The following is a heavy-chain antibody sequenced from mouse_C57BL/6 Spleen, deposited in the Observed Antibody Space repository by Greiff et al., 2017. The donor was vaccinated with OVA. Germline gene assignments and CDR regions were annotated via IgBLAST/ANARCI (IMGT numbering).Heavy chain of an antibody. Sequence: DVMLVESGGGLVQPGGSLKLSCAASGFTFSDYYMYWVRQTPEKRLEWVAYISNGGGSTYYPDTVKGRFTISRDNAKNTLYLQMSRLKSEDTAMYYCARHGGNYGDFDYWGQGTTLTVSS. CDR1: GFTFSDYY. D-gene: IGHD1-1*02. CDR3: ARHGGNYGDFDY. J-gene: IGHJ2*01. V-gene: IGHV5-12*01. CDR2: ISNGGGST.